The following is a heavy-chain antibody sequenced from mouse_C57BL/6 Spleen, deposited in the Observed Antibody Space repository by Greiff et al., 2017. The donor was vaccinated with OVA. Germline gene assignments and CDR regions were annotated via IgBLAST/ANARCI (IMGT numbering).Heavy chain of an antibody. V-gene: IGHV1-80*01. Sequence: LVESGAELVKPGASVKISCKASGYAFSSYWMNWVKQRPGKGLEWIGQIYPGDGDTNYNGKFKGKATLTADKSSSTAYMQLSSLTSEDSAVYFCARYYYGRSHWFAYWGQGTLVTVSA. D-gene: IGHD1-1*01. CDR3: ARYYYGRSHWFAY. CDR2: IYPGDGDT. CDR1: GYAFSSYW. J-gene: IGHJ3*01.